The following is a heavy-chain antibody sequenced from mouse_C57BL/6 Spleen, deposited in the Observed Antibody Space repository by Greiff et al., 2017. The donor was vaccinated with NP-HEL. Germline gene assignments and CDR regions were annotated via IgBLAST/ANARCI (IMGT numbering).Heavy chain of an antibody. J-gene: IGHJ2*01. CDR3: ARQGSLYYFDY. CDR1: GFTFSSYT. D-gene: IGHD1-1*02. V-gene: IGHV5-9*01. CDR2: ISGGGGNT. Sequence: EVKVVESGGGLVKPGGSLKLSCAASGFTFSSYTMSWVRQTPEKRLEWVATISGGGGNTYYPDSVKGRFTISRDNAKNTLYLQMSSLRSEDTALYYCARQGSLYYFDYWGQGTTLTVSS.